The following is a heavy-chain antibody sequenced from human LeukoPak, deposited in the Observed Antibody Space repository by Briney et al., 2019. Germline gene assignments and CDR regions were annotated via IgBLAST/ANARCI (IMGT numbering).Heavy chain of an antibody. Sequence: PPQTLSLTCTVSGGSISSGGYYWSWIRQHPGKGLEWIGYIYYSGSTYYNPSLKSRVTISVDTSKNQFSLKLSSVTAADTAVYYCAREPRTGTTFYYYYYMDVWGKGTTVTVSS. J-gene: IGHJ6*03. V-gene: IGHV4-31*03. CDR2: IYYSGST. D-gene: IGHD1-7*01. CDR1: GGSISSGGYY. CDR3: AREPRTGTTFYYYYYMDV.